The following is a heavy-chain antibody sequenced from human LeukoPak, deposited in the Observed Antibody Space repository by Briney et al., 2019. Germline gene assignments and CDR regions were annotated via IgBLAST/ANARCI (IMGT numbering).Heavy chain of an antibody. D-gene: IGHD6-13*01. Sequence: PSETLSLTCTVSGYSISSGHYWGWIRQPPGKGLEWIGSIYHSGSTYYNPSLKSRVTISVDTSKIQFSLKLSSVTAADTAGYYCAGGAAADLYNWFDPWGQGTLVTVSS. J-gene: IGHJ5*02. CDR2: IYHSGST. CDR1: GYSISSGHY. V-gene: IGHV4-38-2*02. CDR3: AGGAAADLYNWFDP.